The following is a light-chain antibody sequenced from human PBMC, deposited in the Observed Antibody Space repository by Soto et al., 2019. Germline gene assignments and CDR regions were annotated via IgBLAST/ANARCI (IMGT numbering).Light chain of an antibody. V-gene: IGKV1-5*01. J-gene: IGKJ1*01. Sequence: DIQMTQSPSTLSASIGERVTITCRASQSLYNCLSWYQQKPGKAPKLLIYDASSLESGVPSRFSGSGSETEFTLTISSLQPDDFATYYCQQYNNYWTFGQGTKVDIK. CDR1: QSLYNC. CDR3: QQYNNYWT. CDR2: DAS.